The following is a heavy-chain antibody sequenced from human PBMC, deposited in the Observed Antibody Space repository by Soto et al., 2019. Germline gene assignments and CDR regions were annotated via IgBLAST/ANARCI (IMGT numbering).Heavy chain of an antibody. V-gene: IGHV5-10-1*01. D-gene: IGHD2-15*01. CDR3: ARHYCSGDSCYSGADFDY. J-gene: IGHJ4*02. CDR2: IDPSDSYT. Sequence: GESLKISCKGSGYRFTSYWISWVRQMPGKGLEWMGRIDPSDSYTKNSPSFQGHVSISVDKSISTAYLQWSSLKASDTAMYYCARHYCSGDSCYSGADFDYWGQGTLVTSPQ. CDR1: GYRFTSYW.